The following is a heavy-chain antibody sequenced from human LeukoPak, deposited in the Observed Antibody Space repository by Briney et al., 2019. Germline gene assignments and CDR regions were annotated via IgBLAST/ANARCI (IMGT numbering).Heavy chain of an antibody. J-gene: IGHJ5*02. CDR2: INPNSGDT. Sequence: GASVKVSCKASGYTFTGYYMHWVRQAPGQGLEWMGWINPNSGDTKYAQKFQGWVTMTRDTSISTAYMELSRLRSDDTAVYYCARNHFSGSYDHWFDPWGQGTLVTVSP. CDR1: GYTFTGYY. D-gene: IGHD3-10*01. V-gene: IGHV1-2*04. CDR3: ARNHFSGSYDHWFDP.